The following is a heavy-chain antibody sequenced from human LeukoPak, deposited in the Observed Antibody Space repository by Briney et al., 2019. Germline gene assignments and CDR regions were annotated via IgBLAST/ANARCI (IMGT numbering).Heavy chain of an antibody. Sequence: GGSLRLSCAASGFTLSSFHMYWVRQAPGKGLEWVSSISHNGKYIYYADSVQGRFTVSRDDANNSVFLQMDSLGADDTAVYYCAKGGGSSGYYTHLDSWGQGTLVTVSS. D-gene: IGHD3-3*01. CDR3: AKGGGSSGYYTHLDS. V-gene: IGHV3-21*01. J-gene: IGHJ4*02. CDR2: ISHNGKYI. CDR1: GFTLSSFH.